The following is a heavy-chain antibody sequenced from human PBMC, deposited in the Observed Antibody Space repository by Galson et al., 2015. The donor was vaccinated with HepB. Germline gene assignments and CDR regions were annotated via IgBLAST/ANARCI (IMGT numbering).Heavy chain of an antibody. D-gene: IGHD3-22*01. CDR3: ARELDYYDSSGPFDY. CDR1: GFTFSNAW. V-gene: IGHV3-11*06. J-gene: IGHJ4*02. Sequence: SLRLSCAASGFTFSNAWMNWARQAPGKGLEWVSYISSSSSYTNYADSVKGRFTISRDNAKNSLYLQMNSLRAEDTAVYYCARELDYYDSSGPFDYWGQGTLVTVSS. CDR2: ISSSSSYT.